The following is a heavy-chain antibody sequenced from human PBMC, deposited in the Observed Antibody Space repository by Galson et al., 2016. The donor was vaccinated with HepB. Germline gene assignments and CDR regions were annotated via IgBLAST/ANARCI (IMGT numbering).Heavy chain of an antibody. J-gene: IGHJ3*01. V-gene: IGHV3-21*01. CDR2: ISSGSSYI. D-gene: IGHD3-10*01. CDR3: AKPRNKGTYPDAFDV. CDR1: GFSFSSYS. Sequence: SLRLSCAASGFSFSSYSMNWVRQAPGKGLEWVSSISSGSSYIYSADSLKGRFTISRANARNSLYLQMNSLRAEDTAVCYCAKPRNKGTYPDAFDVWGQGTKVTVSS.